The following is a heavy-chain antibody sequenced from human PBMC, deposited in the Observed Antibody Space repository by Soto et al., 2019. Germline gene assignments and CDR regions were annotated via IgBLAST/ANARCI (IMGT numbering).Heavy chain of an antibody. CDR3: ARGPAQFDT. Sequence: GASVKVSCKASGGSFSSLVISWLRQAPGQGPEWMGGINPMLGVANFAQKFQDRVTITADESTTTAYMELSSLRSEDTAVYYCARGPAQFDTWGQGTLVTVDS. CDR1: GGSFSSLV. J-gene: IGHJ5*02. CDR2: INPMLGVA. V-gene: IGHV1-69*10.